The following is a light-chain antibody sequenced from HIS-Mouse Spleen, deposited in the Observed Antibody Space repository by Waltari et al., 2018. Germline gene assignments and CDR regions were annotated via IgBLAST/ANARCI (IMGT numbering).Light chain of an antibody. Sequence: SYVLTQPPSVSVAPGQTARITCGGNNNGSKNVHWYQQKPGQAPVLVVYDDSDRASGFPERFAGSNSGNTATLTLSRVEAGDEAYYYCQVWDSSSDHWVFGGGTKLTVL. CDR1: NNGSKN. CDR2: DDS. CDR3: QVWDSSSDHWV. J-gene: IGLJ3*02. V-gene: IGLV3-21*02.